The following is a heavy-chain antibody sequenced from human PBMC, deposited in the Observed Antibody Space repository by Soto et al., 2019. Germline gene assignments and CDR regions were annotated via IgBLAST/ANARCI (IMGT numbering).Heavy chain of an antibody. D-gene: IGHD3-10*01. Sequence: SETLSLTCTVSGGSISSSSYYWGWIRQPPGKGLEWIGSIYYSGRTYYNPSLKSRVSISVNTSKNQFSLKLSHVTAQNTAVYYCARHETSGYYGSWSYNTRFDPWGQGTLVTVSS. CDR3: ARHETSGYYGSWSYNTRFDP. V-gene: IGHV4-39*01. J-gene: IGHJ5*02. CDR2: IYYSGRT. CDR1: GGSISSSSYY.